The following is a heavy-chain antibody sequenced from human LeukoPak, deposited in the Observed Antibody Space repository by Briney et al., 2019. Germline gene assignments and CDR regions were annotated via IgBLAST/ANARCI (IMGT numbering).Heavy chain of an antibody. V-gene: IGHV1-8*01. CDR2: MNPNSGNT. CDR3: ATVRYSSGWYYIDY. D-gene: IGHD6-19*01. CDR1: GYTFTSYD. Sequence: ASVKVSCKASGYTFTSYDINWVRQATGQGLEWMGWMNPNSGNTGYAQKFQGRVTMTRNTSISTAYMELSSLRSDDTAVYYCATVRYSSGWYYIDYWGQGTLVTVSS. J-gene: IGHJ4*02.